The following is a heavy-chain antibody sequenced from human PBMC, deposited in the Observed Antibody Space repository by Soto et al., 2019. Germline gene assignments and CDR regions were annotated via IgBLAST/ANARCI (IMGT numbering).Heavy chain of an antibody. J-gene: IGHJ6*03. CDR2: FDPEDGET. D-gene: IGHD3-10*01. CDR3: ATVLRITMVRGVNPFYYYYMDA. Sequence: ASVKVSCKVSGYTLTELSMHWVRQAPGKGLEWMGGFDPEDGETIYAQKFQGRVTMTEDTSTDTAYMELSSLRSEDTAVYYCATVLRITMVRGVNPFYYYYMDAWGKGTTVTVSS. CDR1: GYTLTELS. V-gene: IGHV1-24*01.